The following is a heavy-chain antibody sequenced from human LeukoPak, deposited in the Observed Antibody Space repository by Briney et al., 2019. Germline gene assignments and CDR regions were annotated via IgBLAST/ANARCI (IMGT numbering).Heavy chain of an antibody. V-gene: IGHV4-31*03. Sequence: SQTLSLTCTVSGGSISSGGYYWSWIRQHPGKGLEWIGYIYYSGSTYYNPSLKSRVTISVDTSKNQFSLELSSVTAADTAVYYCARVYADYYGSGSYYDYWGQGTLVTVSS. CDR3: ARVYADYYGSGSYYDY. D-gene: IGHD3-10*01. CDR2: IYYSGST. J-gene: IGHJ4*02. CDR1: GGSISSGGYY.